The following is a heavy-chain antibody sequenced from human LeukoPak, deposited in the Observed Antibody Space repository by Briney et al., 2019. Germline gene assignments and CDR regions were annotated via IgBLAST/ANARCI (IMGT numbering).Heavy chain of an antibody. CDR2: IYDSGTS. CDR3: ARSNGWYSFDY. D-gene: IGHD6-19*01. J-gene: IGHJ4*02. Sequence: SETLSLTCTVSVGSISNYFWSWIRQPPGKGLEWVAYIYDSGTSNYNPSLKSRVTISVDTSKNQFSLSLSSVTAADTAVYYCARSNGWYSFDYWGQGTLVTVSS. V-gene: IGHV4-59*01. CDR1: VGSISNYF.